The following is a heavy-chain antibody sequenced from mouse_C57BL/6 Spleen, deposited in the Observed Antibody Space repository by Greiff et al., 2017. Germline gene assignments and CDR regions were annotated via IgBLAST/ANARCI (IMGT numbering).Heavy chain of an antibody. J-gene: IGHJ2*01. V-gene: IGHV6-6*01. D-gene: IGHD1-1*01. CDR2: IRNKANNHAT. CDR3: TIYYGSRGYYFDY. CDR1: GFTFSDAW. Sequence: EVMLVESGGGLVQPGGSMKLSCAASGFTFSDAWMDWVRQSPEKGLEWVAEIRNKANNHATYYAESVKGRFTISRVDSKSSVYLQMNSLRAEDTGIYYCTIYYGSRGYYFDYWGQGTTLTVSS.